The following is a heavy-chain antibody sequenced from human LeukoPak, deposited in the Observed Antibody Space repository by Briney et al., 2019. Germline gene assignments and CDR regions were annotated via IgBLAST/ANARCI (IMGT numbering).Heavy chain of an antibody. CDR1: GYSSSSYW. CDR2: IYPRDAPT. V-gene: IGHV5-51*01. D-gene: IGHD3-10*01. J-gene: IGHJ1*01. CDR3: ARHLRSINICPNF. Sequence: HGESLNISCKASGYSSSSYWIAGVRQLPGKGLGWMGIIYPRDAPTTSRPSLQGQATISADQTISTAYRQRRSLKAAAPAIYCAARHLRSINICPNFWGAGPLVTVSS.